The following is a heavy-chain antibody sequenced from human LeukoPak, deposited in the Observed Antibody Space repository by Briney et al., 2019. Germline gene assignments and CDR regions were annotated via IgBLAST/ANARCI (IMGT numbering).Heavy chain of an antibody. CDR2: ISAYNGIT. CDR3: ARIRSWQWLVLDFDY. J-gene: IGHJ4*02. Sequence: ASVKVSCKASGYTFTSYGISWVRQAPGQGLEWMGWISAYNGITNYAQKLQGRVTMTTDTSTSTAYMELRSLRSDDTAVYYCARIRSWQWLVLDFDYWGQGTLVTVSS. CDR1: GYTFTSYG. D-gene: IGHD6-19*01. V-gene: IGHV1-18*01.